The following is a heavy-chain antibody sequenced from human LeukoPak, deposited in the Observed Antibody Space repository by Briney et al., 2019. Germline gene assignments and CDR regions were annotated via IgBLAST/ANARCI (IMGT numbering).Heavy chain of an antibody. CDR3: ARTTWIQLLDY. Sequence: SETLSLTCTVSGGSISSTSYYWGWIRQPPGKGLEWIVNIYYSGSTYYNPSLKSRVTISADTSKNQFSLNLRSVTAADTAVYYCARTTWIQLLDYWGQGTLVTVSS. CDR2: IYYSGST. J-gene: IGHJ4*02. D-gene: IGHD5-18*01. V-gene: IGHV4-39*01. CDR1: GGSISSTSYY.